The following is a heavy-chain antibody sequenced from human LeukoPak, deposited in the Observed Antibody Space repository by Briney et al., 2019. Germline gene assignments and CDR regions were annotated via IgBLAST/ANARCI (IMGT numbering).Heavy chain of an antibody. V-gene: IGHV3-23*01. J-gene: IGHJ6*02. CDR3: AKWVPRSLESIYGMDV. D-gene: IGHD3-3*01. Sequence: GGSLRLSCAACGFPFDDYAMNWVRQAPGKGLEWVSGMSGTGGTSYYADSAKGRFTISRDNSKSTLDLQMNSLRAEDTAVYYCAKWVPRSLESIYGMDVWGQGTTVIVSS. CDR1: GFPFDDYA. CDR2: MSGTGGTS.